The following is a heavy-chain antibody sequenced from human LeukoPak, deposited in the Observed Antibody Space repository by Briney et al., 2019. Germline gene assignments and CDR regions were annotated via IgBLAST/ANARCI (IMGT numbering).Heavy chain of an antibody. CDR2: TSSSSSYI. D-gene: IGHD3-9*01. CDR1: GYTFTGYY. Sequence: SCKASGYTFTGYYMHWVRQAPGKGLEWVSSTSSSSSYIYYADSVKGRFTISRDNAKKSLYLQMNRLRAEDTAVYFCARADTSDILTGYSDYWGQGTLVTVSS. CDR3: ARADTSDILTGYSDY. V-gene: IGHV3-21*01. J-gene: IGHJ4*02.